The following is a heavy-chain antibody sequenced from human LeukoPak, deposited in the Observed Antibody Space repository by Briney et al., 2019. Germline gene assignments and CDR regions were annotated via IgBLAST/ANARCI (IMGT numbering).Heavy chain of an antibody. CDR1: GDTFTGYW. D-gene: IGHD2/OR15-2a*01. Sequence: GESLKISCKGSGDTFTGYWIGWVRQLPGKGLEWMGIIYPGDSDTRYRPSFQGQVTISADKSISTAYLQWSSLKASDTAMYYCARLATFAAPHFDYWGQGSLVTVSS. CDR2: IYPGDSDT. J-gene: IGHJ4*02. CDR3: ARLATFAAPHFDY. V-gene: IGHV5-51*01.